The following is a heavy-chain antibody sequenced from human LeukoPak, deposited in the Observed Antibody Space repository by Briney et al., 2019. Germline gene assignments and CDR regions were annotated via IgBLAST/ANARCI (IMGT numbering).Heavy chain of an antibody. D-gene: IGHD1-26*01. CDR2: IYYSGST. Sequence: SETLSLTCTVSGGSVSSGSYYWNWIRQPPGKGLEWIGYIYYSGSTSYNPSLKSRVTISVDTSKNQFSLKLSSVTAADTAVYYCARDWVGATTGLDYWGQGTLVTVSS. J-gene: IGHJ4*02. CDR3: ARDWVGATTGLDY. CDR1: GGSVSSGSYY. V-gene: IGHV4-61*01.